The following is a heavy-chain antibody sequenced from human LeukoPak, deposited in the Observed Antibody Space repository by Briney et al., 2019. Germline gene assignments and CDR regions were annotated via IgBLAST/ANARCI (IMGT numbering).Heavy chain of an antibody. V-gene: IGHV1-2*02. J-gene: IGHJ5*02. CDR2: IYPKSGGT. D-gene: IGHD2-2*01. CDR3: TRARLSTSCYGFDP. Sequence: ASVKVSCKASGYIFTDYYLHWVRQAPGQGLEWMGWIYPKSGGTDYAQKFQGRVTMTRDTSISTVYMELSSLGSDDTAVYYCTRARLSTSCYGFDPWGLGTPVTVSS. CDR1: GYIFTDYY.